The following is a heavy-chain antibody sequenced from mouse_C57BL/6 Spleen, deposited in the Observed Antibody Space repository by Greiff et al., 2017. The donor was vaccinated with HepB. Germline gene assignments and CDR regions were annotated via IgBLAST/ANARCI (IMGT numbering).Heavy chain of an antibody. D-gene: IGHD1-1*01. CDR3: VRGGSSLYYAMDY. J-gene: IGHJ4*01. CDR2: IRSKSNNYAT. V-gene: IGHV10-1*01. Sequence: EVQLVESGGGLVQPKGSLKLSCAASGFSFNTYAMNWVRQAPGKGLEWVARIRSKSNNYATYYADSVKDRFTISRDDSESMLYLQMNNLKTEDTAMYYCVRGGSSLYYAMDYWGQGTSVTVSS. CDR1: GFSFNTYA.